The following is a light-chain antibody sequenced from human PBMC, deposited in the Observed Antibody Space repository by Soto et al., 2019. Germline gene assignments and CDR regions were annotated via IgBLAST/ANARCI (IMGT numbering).Light chain of an antibody. J-gene: IGLJ1*01. CDR1: SSNIGSNY. CDR3: AAWDDSLSGPCV. CDR2: RNN. V-gene: IGLV1-47*01. Sequence: QSVLTQPPSASGTPGQRVTISCSGSSSNIGSNYVYWYQQLPGTAPKLLIYRNNQRPSGVPDRFSGSKSGTSASLAISGLRSEDEADYYCAAWDDSLSGPCVFGTGTKVTGL.